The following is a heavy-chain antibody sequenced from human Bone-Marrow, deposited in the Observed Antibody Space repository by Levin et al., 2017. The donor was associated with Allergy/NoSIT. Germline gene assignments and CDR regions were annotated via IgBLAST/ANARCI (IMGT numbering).Heavy chain of an antibody. CDR3: AREVALRYYYDSSGYSYYYYGMDV. CDR2: ISYDGSNK. J-gene: IGHJ6*02. V-gene: IGHV3-30*04. Sequence: PGGSLRLSCAASGFTFSSYAMHWVRQAPGKGLEWVAVISYDGSNKYYADSVKGRFTISRDNSKNTLYLQMNSLRAEDTAVYYCAREVALRYYYDSSGYSYYYYGMDVWGQGTTVTVSS. D-gene: IGHD3-22*01. CDR1: GFTFSSYA.